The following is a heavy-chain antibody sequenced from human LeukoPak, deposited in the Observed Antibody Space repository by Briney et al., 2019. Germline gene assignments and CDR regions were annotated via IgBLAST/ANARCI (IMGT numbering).Heavy chain of an antibody. CDR1: GGSLSGYY. D-gene: IGHD6-19*01. J-gene: IGHJ4*02. CDR2: INHSGST. V-gene: IGHV4-34*01. CDR3: ARGASGWPFDY. Sequence: SETLSLTCAVYGGSLSGYYWSWIRQPPGKGLEWIGEINHSGSTNYNPSLKSRVTISVDTSKNQFSLKLRSVTAADTAVYYCARGASGWPFDYWGQGTLVTVSS.